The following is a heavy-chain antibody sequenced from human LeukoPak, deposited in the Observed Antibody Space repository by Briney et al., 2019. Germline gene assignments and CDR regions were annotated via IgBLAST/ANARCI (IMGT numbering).Heavy chain of an antibody. CDR3: TRRMSQWNDAFGI. CDR2: IRSKANTYAT. Sequence: GGSLRLSCAASGFTFSSYEMNWVRQAPGKGLEWVGRIRSKANTYATAYAASVKGRFTISRDDSKNTAYLQMNSLKAEDTAVYYCTRRMSQWNDAFGIWGQGTMVTVSS. D-gene: IGHD6-19*01. CDR1: GFTFSSYE. V-gene: IGHV3-73*01. J-gene: IGHJ3*02.